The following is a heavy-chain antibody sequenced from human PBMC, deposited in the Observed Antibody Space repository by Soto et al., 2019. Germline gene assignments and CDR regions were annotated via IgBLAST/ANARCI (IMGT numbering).Heavy chain of an antibody. CDR1: GFTFRSYA. CDR3: AKEPVGPDWYFDL. J-gene: IGHJ2*01. CDR2: IRGSGIST. V-gene: IGHV3-23*01. Sequence: DVQLLESGGGLVQPGGSLRLSCAASGFTFRSYAMSWVRQAPVKGLEWVSGIRGSGISTHYADSVKGRFTVSRDNSKNTLYLQMNSLRAEDTAVYNCAKEPVGPDWYFDLWGRGTLVTVSS.